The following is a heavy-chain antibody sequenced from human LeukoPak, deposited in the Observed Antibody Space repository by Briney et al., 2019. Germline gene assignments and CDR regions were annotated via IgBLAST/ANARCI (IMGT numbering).Heavy chain of an antibody. D-gene: IGHD6-13*01. V-gene: IGHV1-69*06. CDR2: IIPIFGTA. CDR3: ARAPAAGTDHFVY. CDR1: GGTFSSYA. Sequence: SVKVSCKASGGTFSSYAISWVRQAPGQGLEWMGGIIPIFGTANYAQKFQGRVTITADKSTSTAYMELSSLRSEDTAVYYCARAPAAGTDHFVYWGQGTLVTVSS. J-gene: IGHJ4*02.